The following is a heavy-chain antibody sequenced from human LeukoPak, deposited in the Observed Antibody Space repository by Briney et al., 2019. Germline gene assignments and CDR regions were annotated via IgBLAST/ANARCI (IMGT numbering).Heavy chain of an antibody. Sequence: GASVKVSCKASGYTFTSYAVHWVRQAPGQRLEWMGWINAGNGNTKYSQKFQGRVTITRDTSASTAYMELSSLRSEDTAVYYCARMTRYFDYYYGMDVWGQGTTVTVSS. D-gene: IGHD3-9*01. CDR3: ARMTRYFDYYYGMDV. J-gene: IGHJ6*02. CDR2: INAGNGNT. CDR1: GYTFTSYA. V-gene: IGHV1-3*01.